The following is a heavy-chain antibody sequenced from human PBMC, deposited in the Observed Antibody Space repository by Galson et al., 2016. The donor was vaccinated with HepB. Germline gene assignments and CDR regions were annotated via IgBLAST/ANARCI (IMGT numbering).Heavy chain of an antibody. J-gene: IGHJ6*02. V-gene: IGHV4-31*03. D-gene: IGHD2-21*02. CDR2: ISYSGST. CDR3: ARSLTSHYYAVDV. CDR1: GGSITSGSYY. Sequence: LSLTCSVSGGSITSGSYYWNWIRQHPGKGLEWIGYISYSGSTYYSPSLKSRVTISVDTAKNQFSLNLSSVTAAVTAIYYCARSLTSHYYAVDVGGQGTTVTFSS.